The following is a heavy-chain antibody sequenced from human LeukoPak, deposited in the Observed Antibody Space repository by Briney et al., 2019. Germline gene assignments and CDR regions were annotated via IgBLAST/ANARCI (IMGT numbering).Heavy chain of an antibody. V-gene: IGHV4-38-2*01. CDR1: GYSISSGYY. J-gene: IGHJ5*02. Sequence: SETLSLTCAVSGYSISSGYYWGWIRQPPGKGLEWIGSIYHSGSTYYNPSLKSRVTISVDTSKNQFSLKLSSVTAADTAVYYCARATFRRIGFDPWGQGTLVTVSS. D-gene: IGHD2-15*01. CDR3: ARATFRRIGFDP. CDR2: IYHSGST.